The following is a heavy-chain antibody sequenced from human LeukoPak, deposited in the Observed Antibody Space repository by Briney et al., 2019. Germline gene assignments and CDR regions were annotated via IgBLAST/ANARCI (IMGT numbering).Heavy chain of an antibody. CDR2: IYYSGTT. J-gene: IGHJ4*02. CDR3: ARHRRYNTGSEEYDF. D-gene: IGHD2-8*02. V-gene: IGHV4-39*01. CDR1: GDSISTTSYY. Sequence: SATLSLTCTVSGDSISTTSYYWAWIRQPPGRGLEWIGSIYYSGTTYYNPSLKSRVTISVDASKNQFSLKVRSVTAADTAVYYCARHRRYNTGSEEYDFWGQGNMVPVSS.